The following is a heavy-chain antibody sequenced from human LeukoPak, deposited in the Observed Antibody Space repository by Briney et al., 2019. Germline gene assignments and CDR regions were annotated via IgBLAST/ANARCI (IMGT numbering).Heavy chain of an antibody. CDR1: GYSFSSYY. Sequence: ASVKVSCKASGYSFSSYYIHWVRQAPGQGLEWMGLINPSGGSTSYAQKFQDRVTMTRDTSTSTVYMELSSLRSEDTAVYYCARGLMAGNTALFDYWGQGTLVTVSS. J-gene: IGHJ4*02. CDR2: INPSGGST. D-gene: IGHD5-24*01. V-gene: IGHV1-46*01. CDR3: ARGLMAGNTALFDY.